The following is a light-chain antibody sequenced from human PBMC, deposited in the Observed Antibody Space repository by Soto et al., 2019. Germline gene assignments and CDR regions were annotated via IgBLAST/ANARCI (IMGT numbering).Light chain of an antibody. CDR3: GSSTDTDTLVI. J-gene: IGLJ2*01. Sequence: QSVLTQPASVSGSPGQSITISCTGTNSDVGGYNYVSWYQQNPGKAPKLMIYEVTNRPSGVSSRFSGSKSGNTASLTISGLQTEDEATYYCGSSTDTDTLVIFGGGTKVTVL. V-gene: IGLV2-14*01. CDR2: EVT. CDR1: NSDVGGYNY.